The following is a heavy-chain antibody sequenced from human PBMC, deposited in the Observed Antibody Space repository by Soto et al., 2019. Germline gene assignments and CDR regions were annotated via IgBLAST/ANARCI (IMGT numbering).Heavy chain of an antibody. J-gene: IGHJ3*02. CDR1: GFTFSSYV. D-gene: IGHD3-9*01. Sequence: GGSLRLSCAASGFTFSSYVMSWVCQAPGKGLEWVSAISGSGGSTYYADSVKGRFTIPRDNSKNTLYLQMNSLRAEDTAVYYCAKVILVDSYYDILTGQDAFDISGQGTMVTVSS. V-gene: IGHV3-23*01. CDR2: ISGSGGST. CDR3: AKVILVDSYYDILTGQDAFDI.